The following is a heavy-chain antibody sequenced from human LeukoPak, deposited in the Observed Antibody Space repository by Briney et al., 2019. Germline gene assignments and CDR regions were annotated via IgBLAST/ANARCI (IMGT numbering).Heavy chain of an antibody. CDR3: ARPYYYDSSGYYF. D-gene: IGHD3-22*01. J-gene: IGHJ4*02. CDR1: GFTVSSNY. Sequence: PGGSLRLSCAASGFTVSSNYMSWVRQAPGKGLEWVSIIYSGGNTYYADSVKGRFTISRDNSKNTLYLQMNSLRAEDTAVYYCARPYYYDSSGYYFWGQGTLVTVSS. CDR2: IYSGGNT. V-gene: IGHV3-66*01.